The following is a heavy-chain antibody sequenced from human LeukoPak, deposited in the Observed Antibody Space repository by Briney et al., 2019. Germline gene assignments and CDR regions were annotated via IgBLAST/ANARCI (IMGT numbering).Heavy chain of an antibody. CDR3: ARGRYCSSISCRTELDY. CDR2: ISYDGSNK. CDR1: GFTFSSYA. Sequence: GGSLRLSCAASGFTFSSYAMHWVRQAPGKGLEWVAVISYDGSNKYYADSVKGRFTISRDNSKSTLYLRMNSLRAEDTAVYYCARGRYCSSISCRTELDYWGQGTLVTVSS. J-gene: IGHJ4*02. D-gene: IGHD2-2*01. V-gene: IGHV3-30*04.